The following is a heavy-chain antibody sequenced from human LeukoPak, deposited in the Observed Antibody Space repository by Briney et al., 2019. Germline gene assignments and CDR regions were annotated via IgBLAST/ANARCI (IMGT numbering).Heavy chain of an antibody. J-gene: IGHJ4*02. D-gene: IGHD2-15*01. CDR3: ARKDGDY. CDR1: GVSISSYH. Sequence: PSETLSLTCTVSGVSISSYHWSWIRQPPVKGLEWIGYIYNSGSTDYNPSLKSRVTIPVDTSKNQVSLKLSSVTAADTAVYYCARKDGDYWGQGILVTVSS. V-gene: IGHV4-59*01. CDR2: IYNSGST.